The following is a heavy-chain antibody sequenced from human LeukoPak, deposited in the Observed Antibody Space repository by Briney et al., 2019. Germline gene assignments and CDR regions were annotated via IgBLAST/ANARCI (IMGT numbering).Heavy chain of an antibody. CDR2: IRYDGSNK. CDR1: GFTFSSYG. D-gene: IGHD4-17*01. Sequence: PGGSLRLSCAASGFTFSSYGMHWVRHAPGKGLEWVAFIRYDGSNKYYADSVKGRFTISRDNSKNTLYLQMNSLRAEDTAVYYCAKPDYGDYRFDYWGQGTLVTVSS. J-gene: IGHJ4*02. CDR3: AKPDYGDYRFDY. V-gene: IGHV3-30*02.